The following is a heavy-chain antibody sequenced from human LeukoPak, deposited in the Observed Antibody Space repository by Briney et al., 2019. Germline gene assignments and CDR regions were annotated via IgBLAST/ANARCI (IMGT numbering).Heavy chain of an antibody. D-gene: IGHD2-2*01. V-gene: IGHV3-66*01. CDR3: ARDCSSTSCYDV. CDR1: GFTVSSNY. CDR2: IYSGGST. Sequence: GGSLRLSCAASGFTVSSNYMNWVRQAPGKGLEWVSVIYSGGSTYYADSVKGRFTISRDNSKNTLYLQMNGLRAEDTAVYYCARDCSSTSCYDVWGKGTTVTISS. J-gene: IGHJ6*04.